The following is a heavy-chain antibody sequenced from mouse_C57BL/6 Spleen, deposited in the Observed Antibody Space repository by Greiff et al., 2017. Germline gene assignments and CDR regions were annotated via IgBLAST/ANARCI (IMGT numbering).Heavy chain of an antibody. V-gene: IGHV1-72*01. D-gene: IGHD1-1*01. CDR1: GYTFTSYW. Sequence: QVQLQQPGAELVKPGASVKLSCKASGYTFTSYWMHWVKQRPGRGLEWIGRIDPTSGGTKYNEKFKSKATLTVDQPSSTAYMQLSSLTSEDSAVYYCASAGDYGIHWFAYWGQGTLVTVSA. CDR3: ASAGDYGIHWFAY. CDR2: IDPTSGGT. J-gene: IGHJ3*01.